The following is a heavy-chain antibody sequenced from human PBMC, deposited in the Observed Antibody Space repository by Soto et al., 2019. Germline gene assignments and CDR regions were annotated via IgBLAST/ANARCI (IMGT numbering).Heavy chain of an antibody. CDR2: IGTAGDT. J-gene: IGHJ6*03. CDR1: GFTFSSYD. Sequence: EVQLVESGGGLVQPGGSLRLSCAASGFTFSSYDMHWVRQATGKGLEWVSAIGTAGDTYYPGSVKGRFTISRENAKNSLYLQMNSLRAGDTAVYYCARGPGGVVVPAAPYMDVWGKGTTFTVSS. CDR3: ARGPGGVVVPAAPYMDV. D-gene: IGHD2-2*01. V-gene: IGHV3-13*01.